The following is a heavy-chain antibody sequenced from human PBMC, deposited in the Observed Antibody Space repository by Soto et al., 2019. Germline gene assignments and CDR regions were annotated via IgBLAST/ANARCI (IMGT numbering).Heavy chain of an antibody. V-gene: IGHV1-18*01. J-gene: IGHJ4*02. Sequence: QVHLVQSGAEVKKPGASGKVSCKGSGYAFTTYGIPWVRQAPGQGLEWMGWISAHNGNTNYAQKLQGRVTVTRDTSTSTADMELRSLRADDTAVYYCARGRYGDYWAQGDLVTVSS. D-gene: IGHD1-1*01. CDR3: ARGRYGDY. CDR1: GYAFTTYG. CDR2: ISAHNGNT.